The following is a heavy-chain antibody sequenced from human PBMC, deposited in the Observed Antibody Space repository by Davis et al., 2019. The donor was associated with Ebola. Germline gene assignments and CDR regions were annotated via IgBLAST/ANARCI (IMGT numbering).Heavy chain of an antibody. Sequence: SVKVSCKASGGTFSSYAISWVRQAPGQGLEWMGGIIPIFGTANYAQKFQGRVTITADESTSTAYMELSSLRSEDTAVYYCARAVGPADDSSGYFDYWGQGTLVTVSS. CDR2: IIPIFGTA. CDR1: GGTFSSYA. D-gene: IGHD3-22*01. V-gene: IGHV1-69*13. CDR3: ARAVGPADDSSGYFDY. J-gene: IGHJ4*02.